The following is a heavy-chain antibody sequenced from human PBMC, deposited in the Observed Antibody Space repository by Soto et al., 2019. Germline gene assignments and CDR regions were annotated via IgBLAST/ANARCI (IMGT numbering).Heavy chain of an antibody. CDR3: ARGWRFLEWLPPHMDV. Sequence: GASVKVSCKASGDTFTSYDINWVRQATGQGLEWMGWMNPNSGNTGYAQKFQGRVTMTRNTSISTAYMELSSLRSEDTAVYYCARGWRFLEWLPPHMDVWGKGTTVTVSS. CDR2: MNPNSGNT. D-gene: IGHD3-3*01. J-gene: IGHJ6*03. V-gene: IGHV1-8*01. CDR1: GDTFTSYD.